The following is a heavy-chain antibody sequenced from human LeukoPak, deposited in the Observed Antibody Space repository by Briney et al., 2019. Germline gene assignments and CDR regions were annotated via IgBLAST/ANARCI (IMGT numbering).Heavy chain of an antibody. CDR2: IRSKANSYAT. V-gene: IGHV3-73*01. J-gene: IGHJ3*02. CDR1: GFTFSNAW. Sequence: GGSLRLSCAASGFTFSNAWMSWVRQAPGKGLEWVGRIRSKANSYATAYAASVKGRFTISRDDSKNTAYLQMNSLKTEDTAVYYCTRVGATDAFDIWGQGTMVTVSS. D-gene: IGHD1-26*01. CDR3: TRVGATDAFDI.